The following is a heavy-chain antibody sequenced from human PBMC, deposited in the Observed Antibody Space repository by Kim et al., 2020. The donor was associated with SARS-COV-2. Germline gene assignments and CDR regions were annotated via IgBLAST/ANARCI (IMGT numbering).Heavy chain of an antibody. V-gene: IGHV3-74*01. D-gene: IGHD3-3*01. CDR1: GFTFSSYW. J-gene: IGHJ6*03. Sequence: GGSLRLSCAASGFTFSSYWMHCVRQAPGKGLVWVSRINSDGSSTSYADSVKGRFTIPRDNAKNTLYLQMNSLRAEDTAVYYCARVAGFTIFGVVPGNYYYMDVWGKGTTVTVSS. CDR2: INSDGSST. CDR3: ARVAGFTIFGVVPGNYYYMDV.